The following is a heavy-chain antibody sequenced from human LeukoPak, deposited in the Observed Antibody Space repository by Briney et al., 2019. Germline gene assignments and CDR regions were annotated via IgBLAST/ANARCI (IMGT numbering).Heavy chain of an antibody. Sequence: ASVKVSCKASGYTFTGYYMHWVRQAPGQRLEWMGWINPNSGGTNYAQKFQGRVTMTRDTSISTAYMELSRLRSDDTAVYYCARDLAVTSSPFDYWGQGTLVTVSS. V-gene: IGHV1-2*02. CDR2: INPNSGGT. CDR1: GYTFTGYY. CDR3: ARDLAVTSSPFDY. J-gene: IGHJ4*02. D-gene: IGHD3-22*01.